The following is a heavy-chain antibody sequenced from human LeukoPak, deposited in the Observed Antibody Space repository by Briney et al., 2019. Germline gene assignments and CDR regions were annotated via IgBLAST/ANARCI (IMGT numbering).Heavy chain of an antibody. CDR3: AKENGGFGELYSHGMDV. Sequence: GGSLRLSCAASGFTFSSYAMGWVRQAPGKGLEWVSAISGSGGSTYYADSVKGRFTISRDNSKNTLYLQMNSLRAEDTAVYYCAKENGGFGELYSHGMDVWGQGTTVTVSS. J-gene: IGHJ6*02. CDR2: ISGSGGST. V-gene: IGHV3-23*01. D-gene: IGHD3-10*01. CDR1: GFTFSSYA.